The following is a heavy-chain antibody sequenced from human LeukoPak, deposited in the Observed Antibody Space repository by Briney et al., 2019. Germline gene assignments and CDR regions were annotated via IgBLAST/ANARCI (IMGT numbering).Heavy chain of an antibody. CDR2: INHSGST. J-gene: IGHJ4*02. V-gene: IGHV4-34*01. Sequence: KPSETLSLTCAVYGGSFSGYYWSWIRQPPGKGVEWIGDINHSGSTNYNPSLKSRVTISVDTSKNQFSLKLSSVTAADTAVYYCARGAPNYYGSGSYSWHLYYFDYWGQGTLVTVSS. CDR3: ARGAPNYYGSGSYSWHLYYFDY. D-gene: IGHD3-10*01. CDR1: GGSFSGYY.